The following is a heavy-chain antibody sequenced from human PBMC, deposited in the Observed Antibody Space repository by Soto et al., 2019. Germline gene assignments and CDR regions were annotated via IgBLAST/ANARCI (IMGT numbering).Heavy chain of an antibody. CDR2: ISGSGGST. CDR3: AKVYDYGDLRPRWYFDL. J-gene: IGHJ2*01. CDR1: GFTFSSYA. V-gene: IGHV3-23*01. D-gene: IGHD4-17*01. Sequence: EVQLLESGGGLVQPGGSLRLSCAASGFTFSSYAMSWVRQAPGKGLEWVSAISGSGGSTYYADSVKGRFTISRDNSKNTLYLQMNSLRAEDTAVYYCAKVYDYGDLRPRWYFDLWGRGTLVTVSS.